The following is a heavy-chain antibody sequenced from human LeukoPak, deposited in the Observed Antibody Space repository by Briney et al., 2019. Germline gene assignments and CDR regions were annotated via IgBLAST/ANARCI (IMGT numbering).Heavy chain of an antibody. J-gene: IGHJ5*02. D-gene: IGHD3-10*01. CDR1: GYTFTSYG. CDR2: ISAYNGNT. Sequence: ASVKVSCKASGYTFTSYGISWVRQAPGQGLEWMGWISAYNGNTNYAQKFQGRVTMTRDTSISTAYMELSRLRSDDTAVYYCARLVVRGVTPNWFDPWGQGTLVAVSS. V-gene: IGHV1-18*01. CDR3: ARLVVRGVTPNWFDP.